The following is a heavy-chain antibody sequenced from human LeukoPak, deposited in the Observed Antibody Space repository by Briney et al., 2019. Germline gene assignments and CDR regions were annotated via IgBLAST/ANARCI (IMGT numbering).Heavy chain of an antibody. Sequence: SETLPLTCTVSGGSISTYYWSWIRQPPGKGLEGIGFIYYIGTTNYNPSLKSRVTISVDTSKNQFSLKLSSVTAADTAVYYCARQPWFGESYFDYWGQGTLVTVSS. V-gene: IGHV4-59*01. CDR1: GGSISTYY. D-gene: IGHD3-10*01. J-gene: IGHJ4*02. CDR2: IYYIGTT. CDR3: ARQPWFGESYFDY.